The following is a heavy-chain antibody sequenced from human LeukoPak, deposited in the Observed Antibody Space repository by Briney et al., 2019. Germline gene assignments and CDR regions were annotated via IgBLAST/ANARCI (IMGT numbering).Heavy chain of an antibody. J-gene: IGHJ5*02. CDR1: GFTFSSYA. CDR3: AKDDGNIVVVPAATNWFDP. V-gene: IGHV3-23*01. Sequence: GGSLRLSCAASGFTFSSYAMSWVRQAPGKGLEWVSAISGSGGSTYYADSVKGRFTISRDNSKNTLYLQMNSLRAEDTAVYYCAKDDGNIVVVPAATNWFDPWGQGTLVTVSS. CDR2: ISGSGGST. D-gene: IGHD2-2*01.